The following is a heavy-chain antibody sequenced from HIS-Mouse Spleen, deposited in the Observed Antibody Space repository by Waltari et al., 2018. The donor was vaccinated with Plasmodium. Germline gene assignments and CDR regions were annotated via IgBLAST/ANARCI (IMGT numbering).Heavy chain of an antibody. V-gene: IGHV3-33*06. CDR3: AKVAQGTRDAFDI. D-gene: IGHD2-8*01. Sequence: QVQLVESGGGVVQPGRSLRLSCAASGFTFSSHGMHWVRKAPGKGLEWVAVIWYDGSNKYYADSVKGRFTISRDNSKNTLYLQMNSLRAEDTAVYYCAKVAQGTRDAFDIWGQGTMVTVSS. J-gene: IGHJ3*02. CDR2: IWYDGSNK. CDR1: GFTFSSHG.